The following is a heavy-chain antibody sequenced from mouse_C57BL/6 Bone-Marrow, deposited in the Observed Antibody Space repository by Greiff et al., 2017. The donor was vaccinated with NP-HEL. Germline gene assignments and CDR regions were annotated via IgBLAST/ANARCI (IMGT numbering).Heavy chain of an antibody. V-gene: IGHV1-53*01. CDR3: ARKEGIYYGNYHAMDY. CDR2: INPSNGGT. J-gene: IGHJ4*01. CDR1: GYTFTSYW. Sequence: QVQLQQPGTELVKPGASVKLSCKASGYTFTSYWMHWVKQRPGQGLEWIGNINPSNGGTNYNEQFKSKATLTVDKSSSTAYMQLSSLTSEDSAVYYWARKEGIYYGNYHAMDYWGQGTSVTVSS. D-gene: IGHD2-1*01.